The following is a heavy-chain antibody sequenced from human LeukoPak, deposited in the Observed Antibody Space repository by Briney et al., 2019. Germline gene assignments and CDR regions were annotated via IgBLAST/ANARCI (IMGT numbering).Heavy chain of an antibody. Sequence: SETLSLTCAVYGGSFSGYYWSWIRQPPGKGLEWIGETNHSGSTNYNPSLKSRVTISVDTSKNQLSLKLSSVTAADTAVYYCARGAEPTILNWFDPWGQGTLVTVSS. CDR3: ARGAEPTILNWFDP. D-gene: IGHD5-24*01. CDR1: GGSFSGYY. CDR2: TNHSGST. J-gene: IGHJ5*02. V-gene: IGHV4-34*01.